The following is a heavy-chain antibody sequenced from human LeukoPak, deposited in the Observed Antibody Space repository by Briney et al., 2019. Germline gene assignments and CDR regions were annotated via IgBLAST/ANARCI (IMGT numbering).Heavy chain of an antibody. D-gene: IGHD3-22*01. Sequence: SVKVSCKASGGTFSSYTISWVRQAPGQGLEWMGRIIPILGIANYAQKFQGRVTITADKSTSTAHMELSSLRSEDTAVYYCAREGDSSGYYYDYWGQGTLVTVSS. CDR1: GGTFSSYT. CDR3: AREGDSSGYYYDY. CDR2: IIPILGIA. J-gene: IGHJ4*02. V-gene: IGHV1-69*04.